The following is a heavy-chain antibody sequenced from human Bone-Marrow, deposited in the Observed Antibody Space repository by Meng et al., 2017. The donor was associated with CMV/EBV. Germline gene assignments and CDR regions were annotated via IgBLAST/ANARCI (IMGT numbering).Heavy chain of an antibody. CDR1: GFSPSTSGVG. J-gene: IGHJ5*02. D-gene: IGHD1-26*01. CDR2: IYWDDDK. CDR3: AHRTVGANYRWFDP. Sequence: QITLKESGPTLVKTTQTLTLTCTFSGFSPSTSGVGVGWIRQPPGKALEWLALIYWDDDKRYSPSLKSRLTITKDTSKNQVVLTMTNMDPVDTATYYCAHRTVGANYRWFDPWGQGTLVTVSS. V-gene: IGHV2-5*02.